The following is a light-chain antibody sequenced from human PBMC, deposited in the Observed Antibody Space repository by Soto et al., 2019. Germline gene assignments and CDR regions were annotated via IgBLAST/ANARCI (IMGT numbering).Light chain of an antibody. V-gene: IGLV2-8*01. J-gene: IGLJ1*01. CDR1: SSDVGAYGY. CDR2: EIN. CDR3: SSFAGSNNFPYV. Sequence: QSALTQPPSASGSPGQSVTISCTGTSSDVGAYGYVSWYQRHPGKAPKLMIYEINKRPSGVPDRFSGSKSSNTASLTVSGLQAEDEADYYCSSFAGSNNFPYVFGTGTKVTVL.